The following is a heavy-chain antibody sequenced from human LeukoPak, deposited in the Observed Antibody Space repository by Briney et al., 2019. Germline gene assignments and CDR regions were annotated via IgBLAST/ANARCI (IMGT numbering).Heavy chain of an antibody. CDR2: ISSSSSYI. D-gene: IGHD3-9*01. V-gene: IGHV3-21*01. CDR3: ARVKVLRYFDWSLPDY. J-gene: IGHJ4*02. CDR1: GFTFSSYS. Sequence: GGSLRLSCAASGFTFSSYSMNWVRQAPGKGLEWVSSISSSSSYIYYADSVKGRFTISRDNAKNSLYLQMNSLRAEDTAVYYCARVKVLRYFDWSLPDYWGQGTLVTVSS.